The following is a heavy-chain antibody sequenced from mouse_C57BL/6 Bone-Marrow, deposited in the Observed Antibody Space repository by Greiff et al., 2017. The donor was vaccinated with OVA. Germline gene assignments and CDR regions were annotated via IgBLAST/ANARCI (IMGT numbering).Heavy chain of an antibody. D-gene: IGHD2-3*01. V-gene: IGHV2-5*01. CDR2: IWRGGST. J-gene: IGHJ4*01. Sequence: VMLVESGPGLVQPSQSLSITCTVSGFSLTSYGVHWVRQSPGKGLEWLGVIWRGGSTDYNAAFMSRLSITQDNSKSQVFFKMNSLQADDTAIYYCAIYDGYPYYAMDYWGQGTSVTVSS. CDR3: AIYDGYPYYAMDY. CDR1: GFSLTSYG.